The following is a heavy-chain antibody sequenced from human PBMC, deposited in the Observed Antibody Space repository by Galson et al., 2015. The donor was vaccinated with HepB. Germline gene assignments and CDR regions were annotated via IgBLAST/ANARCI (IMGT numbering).Heavy chain of an antibody. D-gene: IGHD3-16*02. CDR1: GFTFSSYA. Sequence: SLRLSCAASGFTFSSYAMSWVRQAPGKGLEWVSAISGSGGSTYYADSVKGRFTISRDNSKNTLYLQMNSLRAEDTAVYYCAKGDMITFGGVIAPFDYWGQGTLVTVSS. CDR2: ISGSGGST. J-gene: IGHJ4*02. CDR3: AKGDMITFGGVIAPFDY. V-gene: IGHV3-23*01.